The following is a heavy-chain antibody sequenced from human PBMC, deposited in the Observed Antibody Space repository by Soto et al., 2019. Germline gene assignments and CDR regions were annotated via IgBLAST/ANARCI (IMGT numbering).Heavy chain of an antibody. Sequence: GESLKISCKGSGYSFTNDWIAWVRQMPGKGLEWMGIIYPGDSDIRYSPSFQGQVTISADKSISTAYLQWSSLKASDTAIYYCAKSIMVAGYQYYAMDVGGKGTTVTFPS. J-gene: IGHJ6*04. CDR1: GYSFTNDW. CDR2: IYPGDSDI. CDR3: AKSIMVAGYQYYAMDV. D-gene: IGHD2-8*01. V-gene: IGHV5-51*01.